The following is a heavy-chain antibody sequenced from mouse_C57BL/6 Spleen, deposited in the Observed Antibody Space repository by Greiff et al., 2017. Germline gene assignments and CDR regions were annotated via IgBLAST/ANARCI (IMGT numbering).Heavy chain of an antibody. CDR1: GYSFTGYY. D-gene: IGHD2-14*01. J-gene: IGHJ4*01. CDR2: INSSTGGT. CDR3: ARGGNRDYAMDY. V-gene: IGHV1-42*01. Sequence: EVQLQQSGPELVKPGASVKISCKASGYSFTGYYMNWVKQSPEKSLEWIGEINSSTGGTTYNQKFKAKATLTVDKSSSTAYMQHKSLTSEDSAVYYCARGGNRDYAMDYWGQGTSVTVSS.